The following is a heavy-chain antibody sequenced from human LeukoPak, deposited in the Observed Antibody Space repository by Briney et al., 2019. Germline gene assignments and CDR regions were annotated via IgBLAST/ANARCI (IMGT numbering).Heavy chain of an antibody. D-gene: IGHD1/OR15-1a*01. V-gene: IGHV3-23*01. CDR3: AKGRTNDY. J-gene: IGHJ4*02. CDR2: ISDTGGNT. CDR1: GFTSSNAW. Sequence: GGSLRLSCAPSGFTSSNAWMSWVRQTQEGGLEWVSAISDTGGNTFYADSVKGRFTISRDNSKNTLYLQMNSLRAEDTAIYYCAKGRTNDYWGQGTLVTVSS.